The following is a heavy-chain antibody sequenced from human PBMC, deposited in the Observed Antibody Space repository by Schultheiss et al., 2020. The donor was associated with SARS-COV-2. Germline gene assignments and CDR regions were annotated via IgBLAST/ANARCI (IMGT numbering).Heavy chain of an antibody. D-gene: IGHD6-19*01. CDR1: GGSFSGYY. CDR2: INHSGST. Sequence: SETLSLTCAVYGGSFSGYYWSWIRHPPGKGLEWIGEINHSGSTNYNPSLKSRVTISVDTSKNQFSLKLSSVTAADTAVYYCARHVSSGWPVLNYWGQGTLVTVSS. V-gene: IGHV4-34*01. J-gene: IGHJ4*02. CDR3: ARHVSSGWPVLNY.